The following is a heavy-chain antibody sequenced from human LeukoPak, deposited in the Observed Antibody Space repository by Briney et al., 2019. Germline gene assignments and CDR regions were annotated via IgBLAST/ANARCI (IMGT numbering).Heavy chain of an antibody. CDR2: IFPIFGTA. Sequence: SVKVSCKASGGTLSSYAISWVRQAPGQGLEWLGGIFPIFGTANYAQKFRGRVTITTDESTSTAYMELSSLRSEDTAVYYCARVTDIPNWFDPWGQGTLVTVSS. V-gene: IGHV1-69*05. CDR3: ARVTDIPNWFDP. CDR1: GGTLSSYA. J-gene: IGHJ5*02.